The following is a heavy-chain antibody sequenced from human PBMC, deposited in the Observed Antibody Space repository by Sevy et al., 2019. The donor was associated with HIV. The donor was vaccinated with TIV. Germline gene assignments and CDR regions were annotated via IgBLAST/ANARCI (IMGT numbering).Heavy chain of an antibody. V-gene: IGHV3-21*01. J-gene: IGHJ6*02. CDR3: ARDIVIPATTDYFYYGMDV. CDR2: ISSSSTYI. Sequence: GGSLRLSCAASGFTIRTYNMNWVRQAPGKGLEWVSSISSSSTYIYYADSVKGRFTISRDNAKNSLYLQMSSLRAEDTAVYYCARDIVIPATTDYFYYGMDVWGQGTTVTVSS. CDR1: GFTIRTYN. D-gene: IGHD2-15*01.